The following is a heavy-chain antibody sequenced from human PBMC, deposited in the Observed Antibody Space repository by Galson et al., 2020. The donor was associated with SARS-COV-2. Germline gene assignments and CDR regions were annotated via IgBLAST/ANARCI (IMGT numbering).Heavy chain of an antibody. D-gene: IGHD3-10*01. CDR2: LYYGGKT. V-gene: IGHV4-59*01. CDR3: ARLPVVRGVDY. Sequence: ASETLSLTCTVSGGSINIYYWSWIRQPPGKGLEWIGYLYYGGKTIYNPSLKNRVTISVDTSKSQFSLTLSSVTAADTAMYYCARLPVVRGVDYWGQGIPVTVSS. J-gene: IGHJ4*02. CDR1: GGSINIYY.